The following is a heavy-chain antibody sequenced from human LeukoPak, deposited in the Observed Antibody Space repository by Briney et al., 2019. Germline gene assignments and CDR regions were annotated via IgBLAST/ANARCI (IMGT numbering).Heavy chain of an antibody. CDR2: IYYSGST. CDR3: ARWEQGDHDFWSGYPTLDY. V-gene: IGHV4-30-4*08. D-gene: IGHD3-3*01. CDR1: GGSISSGDYY. J-gene: IGHJ4*02. Sequence: SQTLSLTCTVSGGSISSGDYYWSWIRQPPGKGLEWIGYIYYSGSTYYNPSLKSRVTISVDTSKNQFSLKLSSVTAADTAVYYCARWEQGDHDFWSGYPTLDYWGQGTLVTVSS.